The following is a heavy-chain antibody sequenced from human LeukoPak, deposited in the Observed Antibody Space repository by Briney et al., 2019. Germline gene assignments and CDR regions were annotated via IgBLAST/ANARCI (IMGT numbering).Heavy chain of an antibody. CDR2: MNPNSGNT. CDR3: ATMYPYYYDSTRGRPDYMDV. D-gene: IGHD3-22*01. V-gene: IGHV1-8*01. J-gene: IGHJ6*03. Sequence: ASVKVSCKASGYTFTSYDINWVRQATGQGLEWMGWMNPNSGNTGYAQKFQGRGTMTRNTSISTAYMELSSLRSEDTAMYYCATMYPYYYDSTRGRPDYMDVWGKGTTVTISS. CDR1: GYTFTSYD.